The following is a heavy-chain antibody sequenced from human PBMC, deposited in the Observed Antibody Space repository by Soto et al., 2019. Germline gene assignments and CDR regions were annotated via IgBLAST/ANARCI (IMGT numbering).Heavy chain of an antibody. CDR3: ARDIGIAAAGTNH. Sequence: PSETLSLTCSVSGASIYNGGYFWSWIRQSPGKGLEWIGHIHNSGSPYNNPSLKSRVTISADTSKNQFSLKLSSVTAADTAVYYCARDIGIAAAGTNHWGQGTLVTVSS. V-gene: IGHV4-30-4*01. J-gene: IGHJ5*02. CDR2: IHNSGSP. D-gene: IGHD6-13*01. CDR1: GASIYNGGYF.